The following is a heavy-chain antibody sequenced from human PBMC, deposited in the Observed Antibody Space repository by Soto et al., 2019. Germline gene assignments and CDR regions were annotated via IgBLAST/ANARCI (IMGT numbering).Heavy chain of an antibody. Sequence: EVQLVESGGGLVQPGGSLRLSCAASGCSFNTYEMNWVRQAPGKGLEWVLYISPSGSTIYYADSVKGRFTVSRDNGKNSLYLQMNSLRAADTAFYYCEYGGSCDYWGQGTQVTVSS. V-gene: IGHV3-48*03. D-gene: IGHD1-26*01. CDR1: GCSFNTYE. J-gene: IGHJ4*02. CDR2: ISPSGSTI. CDR3: EYGGSCDY.